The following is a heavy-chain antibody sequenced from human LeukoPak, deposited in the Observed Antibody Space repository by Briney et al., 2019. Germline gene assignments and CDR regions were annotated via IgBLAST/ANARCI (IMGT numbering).Heavy chain of an antibody. CDR1: GYSISSGYY. CDR3: ARSGASNSGWPFDF. CDR2: IYHDGST. J-gene: IGHJ4*02. D-gene: IGHD6-19*01. Sequence: PSETLSLTCTVSGYSISSGYYWAWIRQPPGKGLEWIGNIYHDGSTYYNPSFRSRVIISVDTSKNQFSLTVSFVTAADTAVYYCARSGASNSGWPFDFWGQGTLVTVPS. V-gene: IGHV4-38-2*02.